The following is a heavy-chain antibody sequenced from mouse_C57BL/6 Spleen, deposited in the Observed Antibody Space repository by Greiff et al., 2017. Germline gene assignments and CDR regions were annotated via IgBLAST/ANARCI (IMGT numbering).Heavy chain of an antibody. D-gene: IGHD2-1*01. CDR3: AKSYGNYGYFDV. V-gene: IGHV3-1*01. J-gene: IGHJ1*03. CDR1: GYSITSGYD. Sequence: EVQLQQSGPGMVKPSQSLSLTCTVTGYSITSGYDWHWIRHFPGNKLEWMGYISYSGSTNYNPSLKSRIPITHDTSKNHFFLKLNSVTTEDTATYYCAKSYGNYGYFDVWGTGTTVTVSS. CDR2: ISYSGST.